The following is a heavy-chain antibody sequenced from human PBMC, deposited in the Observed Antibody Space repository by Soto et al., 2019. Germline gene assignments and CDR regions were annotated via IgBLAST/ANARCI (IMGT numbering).Heavy chain of an antibody. CDR2: TYYRSKWYN. Sequence: PSQTLSLTCAISGDSVSSNSAAWNWIRQSPSRGLEWLGRTYYRSKWYNDYAVSMKSRITINPDTSKNHLSLRLKSVTAADTAVYYCARDLSNYPLWSVYVSTTNWFDPWGQGTLVTVSS. J-gene: IGHJ5*02. CDR1: GDSVSSNSAA. CDR3: ARDLSNYPLWSVYVSTTNWFDP. D-gene: IGHD3-3*01. V-gene: IGHV6-1*01.